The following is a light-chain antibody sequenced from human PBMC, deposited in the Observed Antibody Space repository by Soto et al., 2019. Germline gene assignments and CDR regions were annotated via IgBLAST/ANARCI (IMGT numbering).Light chain of an antibody. CDR3: QQYNSYPRT. CDR2: DAS. Sequence: DIQMTQSPSTLSASVGDRVTITCRASQTTSRWVAWYQQNPGKAPKLLIYDASSLESGVPSRFSGSGSGTEFTLTISSLQPDDFATYYCQQYNSYPRTFGQGTKVEIK. J-gene: IGKJ1*01. V-gene: IGKV1-5*01. CDR1: QTTSRW.